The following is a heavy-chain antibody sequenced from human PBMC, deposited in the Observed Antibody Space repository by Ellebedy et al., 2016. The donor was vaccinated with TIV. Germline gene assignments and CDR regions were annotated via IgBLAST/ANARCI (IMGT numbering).Heavy chain of an antibody. D-gene: IGHD5-18*01. CDR2: IYYDGSNK. CDR3: AREDTAKFDY. Sequence: GESLKISCAASGFTFSNYAMTWVRQAPGKGLEWVAVIYYDGSNKYYADSVKGRFTISRDNSKNTLYLQMNSLRAEDTAVYYCAREDTAKFDYWGQGTLVTVSS. V-gene: IGHV3-30-3*01. CDR1: GFTFSNYA. J-gene: IGHJ4*02.